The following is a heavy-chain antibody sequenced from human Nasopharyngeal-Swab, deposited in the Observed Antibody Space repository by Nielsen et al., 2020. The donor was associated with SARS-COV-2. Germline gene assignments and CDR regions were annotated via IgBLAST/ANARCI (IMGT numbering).Heavy chain of an antibody. J-gene: IGHJ3*01. CDR2: ISSSGSTI. Sequence: GGSLRLSCAASGFTFSSYEMNWVRQAPGKGLEWVSYISSSGSTIYYADSVKGRFTISRDNSKNTLYLQMNSLRAEDTAVYYCAEIFTSLLDDDFDVWGQGTMVTVSS. CDR3: AEIFTSLLDDDFDV. CDR1: GFTFSSYE. V-gene: IGHV3-48*03. D-gene: IGHD3-3*01.